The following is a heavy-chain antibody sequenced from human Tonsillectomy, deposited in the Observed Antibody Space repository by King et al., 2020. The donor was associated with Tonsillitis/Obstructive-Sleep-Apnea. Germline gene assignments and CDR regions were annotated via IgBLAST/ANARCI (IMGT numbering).Heavy chain of an antibody. D-gene: IGHD5-24*01. V-gene: IGHV1-8*01. CDR3: ARGPVWNGYNSYYFDS. J-gene: IGHJ4*02. CDR1: GYTFTSYD. Sequence: QLQLVQSGAEVKKPGASVKVSCKASGYTFTSYDINWVRQATGQGLEWMGWMNPNSGNTGCAQKFQGRITMTRNTSISTAYMELSSLRSEDTAVYYCARGPVWNGYNSYYFDSWGQGTLVTASS. CDR2: MNPNSGNT.